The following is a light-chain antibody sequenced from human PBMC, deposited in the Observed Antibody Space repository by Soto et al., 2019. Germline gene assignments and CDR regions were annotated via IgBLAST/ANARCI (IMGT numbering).Light chain of an antibody. J-gene: IGKJ5*01. V-gene: IGKV3-20*01. CDR1: QSVSSN. Sequence: IVLTHSPGTLSLSPGERATLSCRASQSVSSNLAWYQQKPGQAPRLLIYGASTRATGIPARFSGSGSGTEFTLTISRLEPEDFAVYYCQQYGSSPITFGQGTRLEI. CDR3: QQYGSSPIT. CDR2: GAS.